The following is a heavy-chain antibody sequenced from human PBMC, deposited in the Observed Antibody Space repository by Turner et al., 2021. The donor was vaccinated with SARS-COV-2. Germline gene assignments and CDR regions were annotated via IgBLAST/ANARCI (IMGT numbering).Heavy chain of an antibody. D-gene: IGHD3-22*01. J-gene: IGHJ6*02. V-gene: IGHV3-30-3*01. Sequence: QVQLVASGGDVVQPGRSLRLSCAASGFTFSSYAMNWVRQAPGKGLEWVAVISYDGSNKYYADSVKGRFTISRDNSKNTLYLQMNSLRAEDTAVYYCAGIQSYDRSDYYGMDVWGQGTTVTVSS. CDR2: ISYDGSNK. CDR1: GFTFSSYA. CDR3: AGIQSYDRSDYYGMDV.